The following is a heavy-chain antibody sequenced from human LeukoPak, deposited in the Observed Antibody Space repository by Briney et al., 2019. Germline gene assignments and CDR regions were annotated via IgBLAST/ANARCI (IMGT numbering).Heavy chain of an antibody. CDR2: IRYDGSNK. D-gene: IGHD3-16*01. V-gene: IGHV3-30*02. CDR3: ASTFRGVPHYYYYSLDV. Sequence: PGGSLRLSCAAAGFTFSSYGMHWVRQAAGKGLEWVAFIRYDGSNKYYADSVKGRFTISRDNSKHTLYLPMNSLRAEDTAVYYCASTFRGVPHYYYYSLDVWGKGTTVTIPS. J-gene: IGHJ6*03. CDR1: GFTFSSYG.